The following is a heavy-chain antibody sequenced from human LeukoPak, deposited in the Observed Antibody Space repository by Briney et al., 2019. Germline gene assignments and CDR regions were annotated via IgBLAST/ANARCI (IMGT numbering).Heavy chain of an antibody. CDR2: INPNSGGK. J-gene: IGHJ4*02. CDR1: GYTFSGYY. D-gene: IGHD3-16*01. CDR3: ASGSLASYFDH. V-gene: IGHV1-2*02. Sequence: SSEKVSCKASGYTFSGYYMHWVRQAPGQGLESMGWINPNSGGKKYVQKFQGRVTMTRDTYISTAYMVLSKLRSDDTAVYYCASGSLASYFDHWGQGTLVTVSS.